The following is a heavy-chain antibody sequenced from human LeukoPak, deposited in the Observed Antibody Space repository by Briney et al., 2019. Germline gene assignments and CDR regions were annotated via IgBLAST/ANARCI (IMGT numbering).Heavy chain of an antibody. V-gene: IGHV4-34*01. CDR1: GGSFSGYY. D-gene: IGHD4-17*01. Sequence: PSETLSLTCAVYGGSFSGYYWSWIRQPPGKGLEWIGEINHSGSTNYNPSLKSRVTISVDTSKNQFSLKLSSVTAADTAVYYCARSTVTYNWFDPWGQGTLVTVSS. CDR2: INHSGST. J-gene: IGHJ5*02. CDR3: ARSTVTYNWFDP.